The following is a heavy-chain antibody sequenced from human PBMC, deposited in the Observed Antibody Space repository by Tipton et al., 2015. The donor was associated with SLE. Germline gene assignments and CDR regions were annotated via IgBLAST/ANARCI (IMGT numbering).Heavy chain of an antibody. J-gene: IGHJ4*02. CDR2: INHSGST. CDR3: VRQRLWSDY. CDR1: GGSISSYY. Sequence: TLSLTCTVSGGSISSYYWSWIRQPPGKGLEWIGEINHSGSTNYNPSLKSRVTISVDTSKSHFSLKLTSVTATDTAVYYCVRQRLWSDYWGQGNLVTVSS. V-gene: IGHV4-34*01. D-gene: IGHD2-21*01.